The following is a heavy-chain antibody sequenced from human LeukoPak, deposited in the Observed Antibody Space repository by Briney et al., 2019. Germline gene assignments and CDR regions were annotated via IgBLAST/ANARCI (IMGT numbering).Heavy chain of an antibody. CDR1: GFTFRDYT. D-gene: IGHD3-9*01. J-gene: IGHJ4*02. Sequence: GGSLRLSCAASGFTFRDYTMNWVRQAPGKGLEWVANINQDGSVRYYVDSVKGRFTISRDNAKNSLYLQMNSLRVDDTAVYYCASGNNDWSLGGQGTLVTVSS. CDR3: ASGNNDWSL. CDR2: INQDGSVR. V-gene: IGHV3-7*03.